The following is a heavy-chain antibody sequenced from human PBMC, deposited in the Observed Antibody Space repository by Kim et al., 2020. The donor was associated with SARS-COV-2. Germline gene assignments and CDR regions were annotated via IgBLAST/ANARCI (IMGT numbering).Heavy chain of an antibody. CDR3: ARDKSSTVDY. Sequence: TNYNPSLKSRVTISVDTSKNQFSLKLSSVTAADTAVYYCARDKSSTVDYWGQGTLVTVSS. CDR2: T. D-gene: IGHD6-6*01. J-gene: IGHJ4*02. V-gene: IGHV4-34*01.